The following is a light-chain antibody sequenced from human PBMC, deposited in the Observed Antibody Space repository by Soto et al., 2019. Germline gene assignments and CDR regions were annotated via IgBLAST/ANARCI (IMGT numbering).Light chain of an antibody. Sequence: QSVLTQPPSESGTPGQRVTISCSGSSSNIGNNYVFWYQQLPGTAPKLLIYKNNQRPSGVPDRFSGSKSGTSASLAISGLRSEDEADYFCASWDDGPIADYVFGTGTKVTVL. V-gene: IGLV1-47*01. J-gene: IGLJ1*01. CDR3: ASWDDGPIADYV. CDR2: KNN. CDR1: SSNIGNNY.